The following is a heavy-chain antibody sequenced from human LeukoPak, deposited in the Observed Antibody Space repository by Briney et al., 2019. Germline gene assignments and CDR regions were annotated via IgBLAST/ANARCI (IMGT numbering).Heavy chain of an antibody. CDR2: IYYSGST. V-gene: IGHV4-39*07. CDR3: ARSPTTYYDTFYYYYYMDV. Sequence: PSETLSLTCTVSGGSISSSSYYWGWIRQPPGKGLEWIGSIYYSGSTYYNPSLKSRVTISVDTSKNQFSLKLSSVTAADTAVYYCARSPTTYYDTFYYYYYMDVWGKGTTVTISS. D-gene: IGHD3-9*01. J-gene: IGHJ6*03. CDR1: GGSISSSSYY.